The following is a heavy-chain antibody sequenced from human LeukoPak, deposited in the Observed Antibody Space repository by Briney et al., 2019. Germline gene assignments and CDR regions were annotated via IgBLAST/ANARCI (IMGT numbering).Heavy chain of an antibody. CDR1: GFIFSSYS. CDR2: ISRSSSYI. D-gene: IGHD3-9*01. V-gene: IGHV3-21*01. J-gene: IGHJ4*02. Sequence: GGSLRLSCAASGFIFSSYSMNWVRQAPGKGLEWVSSISRSSSYIYYADSVKGRFTISRDDAKDALSLQMNSLRAEDTAVYYCAIHFDILTGDTPIDYWGQGSLVTVSS. CDR3: AIHFDILTGDTPIDY.